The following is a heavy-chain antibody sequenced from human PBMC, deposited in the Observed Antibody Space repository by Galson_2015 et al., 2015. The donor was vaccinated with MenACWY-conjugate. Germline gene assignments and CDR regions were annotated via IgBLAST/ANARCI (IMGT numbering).Heavy chain of an antibody. J-gene: IGHJ4*02. CDR2: ISEDGNNK. D-gene: IGHD3-3*01. Sequence: SPRLSCAASGFTFSSYVMHWVRQAPGKGLEWVAVISEDGNNKNYADSVKGRFTISRDNSKNTLYLQMNTLRAEDTAVYYCAREGNDYDFWSTYYYYFDYWGQGTLVTVSS. CDR1: GFTFSSYV. V-gene: IGHV3-30-3*01. CDR3: AREGNDYDFWSTYYYYFDY.